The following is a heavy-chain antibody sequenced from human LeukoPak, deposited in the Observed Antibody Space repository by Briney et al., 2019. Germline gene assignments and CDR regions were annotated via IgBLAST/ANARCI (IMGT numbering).Heavy chain of an antibody. CDR2: ISSSSSYI. V-gene: IGHV3-21*01. J-gene: IGHJ4*02. CDR3: ARYSRCSSTSCSHLLDY. Sequence: GGSLRLSCAASGFTFSSYSMNWVRQAPGKGLECVSSISSSSSYIYYADSVKGRFTISRDNAKNSLYLQMNSLRAEDTAVYYCARYSRCSSTSCSHLLDYWGQGTLVTVSS. D-gene: IGHD2-2*01. CDR1: GFTFSSYS.